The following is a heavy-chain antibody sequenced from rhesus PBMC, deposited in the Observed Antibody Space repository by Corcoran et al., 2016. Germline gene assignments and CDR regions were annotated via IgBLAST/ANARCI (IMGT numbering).Heavy chain of an antibody. CDR2: IYGSGGSP. CDR1: GASISSNY. D-gene: IGHD4-35*01. V-gene: IGHV4S2*01. CDR3: ARQIGNYGFLDS. Sequence: QVQLQESGPGLVKPSETLPLTCAVSGASISSNYWSWTRQAPGKGVEWIGRIYGSGGSPDYNPSLKSRVTISIDTSKNQFSLKLSSVTAADTAVYYCARQIGNYGFLDSWGQGVVVTVSS. J-gene: IGHJ6*01.